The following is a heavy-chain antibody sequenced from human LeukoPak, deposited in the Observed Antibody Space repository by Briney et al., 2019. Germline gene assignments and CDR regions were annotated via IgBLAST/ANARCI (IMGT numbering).Heavy chain of an antibody. CDR2: ISGSGGST. CDR3: TRDQRVPGILAY. Sequence: GGSLRLSCAASGFTFSSYGMSWVRQAPGKGLEWVSAISGSGGSTYYADSVKGRFTISRDNSKNTLYLQMNSLRVEDTAVYYCTRDQRVPGILAYWGQGTLVTVSS. D-gene: IGHD3-10*01. J-gene: IGHJ4*02. V-gene: IGHV3-23*01. CDR1: GFTFSSYG.